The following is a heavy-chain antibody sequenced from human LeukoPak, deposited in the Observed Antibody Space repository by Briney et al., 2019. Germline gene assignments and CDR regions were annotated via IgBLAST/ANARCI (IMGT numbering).Heavy chain of an antibody. J-gene: IGHJ6*03. V-gene: IGHV4-34*01. CDR2: INHSGST. D-gene: IGHD3-16*01. Sequence: PGGPLRLSCAASGLTVSGNLMSWVRQAPGKGLEWIGEINHSGSTNYNPSLKSRVTISVDTSKNKFSLKLSSVTAADTAVYYCARGWDWKGGVYMDVWGKGTTVTVSS. CDR1: GLTVSGNL. CDR3: ARGWDWKGGVYMDV.